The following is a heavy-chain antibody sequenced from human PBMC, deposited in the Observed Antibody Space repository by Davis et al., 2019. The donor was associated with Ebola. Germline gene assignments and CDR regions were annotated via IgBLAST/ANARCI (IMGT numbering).Heavy chain of an antibody. CDR3: ARGEREQQLVYYYYYGMDV. CDR1: GFTFSSYS. V-gene: IGHV3-48*02. CDR2: ISSSSSTI. D-gene: IGHD6-13*01. J-gene: IGHJ6*02. Sequence: PGGSLRLSCAASGFTFSSYSMNWVRQAPGKGLEWVSYISSSSSTIYYADSVKGRFTISRDNAKNSLYLQMNSLRDEDTAVYYCARGEREQQLVYYYYYGMDVWGQGTTVTVSS.